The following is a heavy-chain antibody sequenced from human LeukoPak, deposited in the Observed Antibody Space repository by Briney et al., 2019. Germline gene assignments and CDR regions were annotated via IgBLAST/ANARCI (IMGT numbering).Heavy chain of an antibody. V-gene: IGHV4-34*01. J-gene: IGHJ6*04. CDR1: GGSFSGYY. D-gene: IGHD6-13*01. CDR3: ARDPDSSSWYNLGLDV. CDR2: INHSGST. Sequence: PSETLSLTCAVYGGSFSGYYWSWIRQPPGKGLEWIGEINHSGSTNYNPSLKSRVTMSVDTSKNQFSLKLSSVTAADTAVYYCARDPDSSSWYNLGLDVWGKGTTVTISS.